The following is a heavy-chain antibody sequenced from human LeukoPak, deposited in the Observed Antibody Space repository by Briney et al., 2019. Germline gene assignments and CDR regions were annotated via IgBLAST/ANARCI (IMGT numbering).Heavy chain of an antibody. J-gene: IGHJ5*02. CDR3: ARGPVVVVPAAHFDP. CDR1: GGSISSGSYY. Sequence: SETLSLTCTVSGGSISSGSYYWSWIRQPAGKGLEWIGRIYTSGSTNYNPSLKSRVTMSVDTSKNQFSLKLSSVTAADTAVYYCARGPVVVVPAAHFDPWGQGTLVTVSS. D-gene: IGHD2-2*01. CDR2: IYTSGST. V-gene: IGHV4-61*02.